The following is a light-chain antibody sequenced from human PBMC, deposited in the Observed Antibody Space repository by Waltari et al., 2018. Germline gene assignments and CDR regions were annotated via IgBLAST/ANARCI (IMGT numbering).Light chain of an antibody. CDR3: AAWDDSRNGPV. CDR2: NHD. Sequence: QSVLTQPPSASGTPGQRVTISCSGSSSNIGGNPVIWYQQLPGTAPKLLIYNHDQRPSGVPDRFSGSKSGTSASLASSGLQSEDEADYYCAAWDDSRNGPVFGGGTKLPVL. J-gene: IGLJ3*02. CDR1: SSNIGGNP. V-gene: IGLV1-44*01.